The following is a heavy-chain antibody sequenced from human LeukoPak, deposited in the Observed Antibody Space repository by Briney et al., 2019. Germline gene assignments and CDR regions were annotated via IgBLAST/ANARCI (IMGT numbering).Heavy chain of an antibody. CDR2: ISAYNGNT. CDR3: ARDPIFGVVIRLDY. V-gene: IGHV1-18*01. CDR1: GYTFTSYG. D-gene: IGHD3-3*01. J-gene: IGHJ4*02. Sequence: ASVTVSCKASGYTFTSYGISWVRQAPGQGLEWMGWISAYNGNTNYAQKLQGRVTMTTDTSTSTAYMELRSLRSDDTAVYYCARDPIFGVVIRLDYWGQGTLVTVSS.